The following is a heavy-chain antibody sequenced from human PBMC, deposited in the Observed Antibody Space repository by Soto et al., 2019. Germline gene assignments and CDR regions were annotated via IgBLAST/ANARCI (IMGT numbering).Heavy chain of an antibody. D-gene: IGHD2-15*01. V-gene: IGHV1-18*01. Sequence: ASVKVSCKASGYTFTSYGISWVRQAPGQGLEWMGWISAYNGNTNYAQKLQGRVTMTTDTSTSTAYMELRSLRSDDTAVYYCARDRCSGGSCYSAEYFQHWGQGTLVTVSS. J-gene: IGHJ1*01. CDR3: ARDRCSGGSCYSAEYFQH. CDR2: ISAYNGNT. CDR1: GYTFTSYG.